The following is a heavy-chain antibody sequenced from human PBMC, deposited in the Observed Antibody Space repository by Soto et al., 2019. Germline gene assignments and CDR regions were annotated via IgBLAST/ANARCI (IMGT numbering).Heavy chain of an antibody. V-gene: IGHV4-34*01. CDR3: ARLGSS. CDR2: INHSGST. D-gene: IGHD6-13*01. CDR1: GGSFSGYY. J-gene: IGHJ4*02. Sequence: TSETLSLTCAVYGGSFSGYYWSWIRQPPGKGLEWIGEINHSGSTNYNPSLKSRVTISVDTSKNQFSLKLSSVTAADTAVYYCARLGSSWGQGTLVTVSS.